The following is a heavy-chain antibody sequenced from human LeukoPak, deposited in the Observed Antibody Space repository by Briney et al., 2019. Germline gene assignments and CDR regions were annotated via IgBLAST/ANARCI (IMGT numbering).Heavy chain of an antibody. D-gene: IGHD1-26*01. CDR1: GFTFDDYA. V-gene: IGHV3-9*01. CDR2: ISWNSGSI. J-gene: IGHJ4*02. CDR3: SKGMGRIVGATTTGGFDY. Sequence: GRALGLSCAASGFTFDDYAMHWVRQAPGKGLEWVSGISWNSGSIGYADSVKGRFTISRDNAKNSLYLQMNSLRAEDTALYYCSKGMGRIVGATTTGGFDYWGQGTLVTVSS.